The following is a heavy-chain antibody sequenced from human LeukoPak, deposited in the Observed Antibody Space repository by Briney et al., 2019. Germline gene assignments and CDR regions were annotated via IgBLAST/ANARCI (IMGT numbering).Heavy chain of an antibody. Sequence: SETLSLTCTVSGGSISSSSYYWGWIRQPPGKGLEWIGSIYYSGSTYYNPSLKSRVTISVDTSKNQFSLKLSSVTAADTAVYYCAREGGGSGSYGYYYYMDVWGKGTTVTISS. J-gene: IGHJ6*03. V-gene: IGHV4-39*07. CDR2: IYYSGST. CDR3: AREGGGSGSYGYYYYMDV. CDR1: GGSISSSSYY. D-gene: IGHD3-10*01.